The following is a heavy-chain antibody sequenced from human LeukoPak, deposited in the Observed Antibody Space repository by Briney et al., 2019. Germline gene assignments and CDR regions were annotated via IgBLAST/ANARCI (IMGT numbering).Heavy chain of an antibody. CDR3: ARGPLIYGMDV. V-gene: IGHV4-59*01. CDR2: IYYSGST. J-gene: IGHJ6*02. Sequence: SETLSLTCTVSGDSISNYYWSWIRQPPGKGLEWIGYIYYSGSTNYNPSLKSRVTMSVDTSKKQFSLKLNSVTAADTAVYYCARGPLIYGMDVWGQGTTVTVSS. CDR1: GDSISNYY.